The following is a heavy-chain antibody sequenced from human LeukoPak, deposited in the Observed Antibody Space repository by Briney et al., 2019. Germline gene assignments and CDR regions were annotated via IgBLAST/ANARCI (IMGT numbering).Heavy chain of an antibody. CDR3: ARSRDGYNPIDY. D-gene: IGHD5-24*01. Sequence: PSETLSLTCTVSGGSISSSSYYWGWIRQPPGKGLEWIGSIYYSGSTYYNPSLKSRVTISVDTSKNQFSLKLSSVTAADTAVYYCARSRDGYNPIDYWGQGTLVTVSS. V-gene: IGHV4-39*07. J-gene: IGHJ4*02. CDR1: GGSISSSSYY. CDR2: IYYSGST.